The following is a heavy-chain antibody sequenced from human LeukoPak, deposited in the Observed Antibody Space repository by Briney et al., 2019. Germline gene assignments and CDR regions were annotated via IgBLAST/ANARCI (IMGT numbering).Heavy chain of an antibody. CDR1: GFTFSSYA. Sequence: GGSLRLSCAASGFTFSSYAMSWVRQAPGKGLEWVSAISGSGGSTYYADSVKGRFTISRDNSKNTLCLQMNSLRAEDTAVYYCVGDDILTGYYSGDYWGQGTLVTVSS. J-gene: IGHJ4*02. D-gene: IGHD3-9*01. V-gene: IGHV3-23*01. CDR3: VGDDILTGYYSGDY. CDR2: ISGSGGST.